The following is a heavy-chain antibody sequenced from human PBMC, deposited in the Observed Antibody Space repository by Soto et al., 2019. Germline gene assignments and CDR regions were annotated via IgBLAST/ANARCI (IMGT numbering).Heavy chain of an antibody. CDR2: ISGSGNSP. CDR3: AKESYYDTSGYFPFDY. Sequence: GGSLRLSCAASGFTFNSYALSWVRQAPGKGLEWVSSISGSGNSPYYADSVKGRFTISRDNGKKTLYLQMTSLRAEDTAVYYCAKESYYDTSGYFPFDYWGQGTPVTVSS. D-gene: IGHD3-22*01. J-gene: IGHJ4*02. V-gene: IGHV3-23*01. CDR1: GFTFNSYA.